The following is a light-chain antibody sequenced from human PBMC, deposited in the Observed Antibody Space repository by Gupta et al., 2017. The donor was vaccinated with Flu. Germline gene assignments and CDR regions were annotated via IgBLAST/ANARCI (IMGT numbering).Light chain of an antibody. CDR1: SRDVGGYNF. CDR2: EAT. V-gene: IGLV2-23*01. CDR3: CSYASGTSWV. Sequence: QSALTQPASVSGSPGQSITISSTGTSRDVGGYNFVSWYQQHPGKAPKLMIYEATTRPSGLSNRFSGSKSGNTASLTISGLQAEDEADYYCCSYASGTSWVFGGGTRLTVL. J-gene: IGLJ3*02.